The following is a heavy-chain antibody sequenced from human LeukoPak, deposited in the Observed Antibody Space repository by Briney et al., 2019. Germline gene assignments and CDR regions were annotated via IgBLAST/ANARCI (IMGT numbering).Heavy chain of an antibody. CDR3: ARDSYGMDV. CDR1: GFTFSSYS. V-gene: IGHV3-30-3*01. J-gene: IGHJ6*02. Sequence: PGGSLRLSCAASGFTFSSYSMNWVRQAPGKGLEWVAVISYDGSNKYYADSVKGRFTISRDNSKNTLYLQMSSLRAEDTAVYYCARDSYGMDVWGQGTTVTVSS. CDR2: ISYDGSNK.